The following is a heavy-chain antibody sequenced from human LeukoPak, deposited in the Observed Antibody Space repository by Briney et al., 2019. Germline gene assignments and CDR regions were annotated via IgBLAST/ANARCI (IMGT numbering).Heavy chain of an antibody. CDR2: IKSKSDGGTA. V-gene: IGHV3-15*01. CDR3: AEFNTRDAFEI. Sequence: GGSLRLSCVASGFTFSYSWMSWVRQAPGKGLEWVGRIKSKSDGGTADDAAVVKARCIISRDDSKDALYLQMNSLKTEDTGIYYCAEFNTRDAFEIWGQGTMVTVSS. J-gene: IGHJ3*02. D-gene: IGHD1-26*01. CDR1: GFTFSYSW.